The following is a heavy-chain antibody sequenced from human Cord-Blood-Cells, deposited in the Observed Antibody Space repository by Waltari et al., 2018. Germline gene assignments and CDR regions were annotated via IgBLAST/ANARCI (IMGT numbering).Heavy chain of an antibody. J-gene: IGHJ4*02. CDR2: IIPIFGTA. CDR3: ASSLYRYSGSYYFDY. V-gene: IGHV1-69*01. D-gene: IGHD1-26*01. Sequence: QVQLVQSGAEVKKPGSSVKVSCKASGGTVSSYAISWVRQAPGQGLEWMGGIIPIFGTANYAQKFQGRVTITADESTSTAYMELSSLRSEDTAVYYCASSLYRYSGSYYFDYWGQGTLVTVSS. CDR1: GGTVSSYA.